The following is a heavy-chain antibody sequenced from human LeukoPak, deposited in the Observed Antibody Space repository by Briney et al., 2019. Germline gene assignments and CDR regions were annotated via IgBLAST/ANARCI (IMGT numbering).Heavy chain of an antibody. V-gene: IGHV4-59*01. CDR1: GGSIRGYY. CDR3: ARAGGGTYYFDF. D-gene: IGHD1-26*01. Sequence: PSETLSLTCNVSGGSIRGYYRSWIRQPPGKGLEWIGYIYSSGSTNYNPSLKSRVTMSVDTSKNQFSLKVSSVTAADTAVYFCARAGGGTYYFDFWGQGTLVTVSS. J-gene: IGHJ4*02. CDR2: IYSSGST.